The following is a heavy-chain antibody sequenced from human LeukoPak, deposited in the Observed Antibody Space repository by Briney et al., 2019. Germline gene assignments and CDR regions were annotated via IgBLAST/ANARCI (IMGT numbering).Heavy chain of an antibody. Sequence: PSETLSLTCTVSGGSISSYYWSWIRQPAGKGLEWIGRIYTSGSTNYNPSLKSRVTMSVDTSKNQFSLKLSSVTAADTAVYYCARGGIAAAGLLFDYWGQGTLVTVSS. J-gene: IGHJ4*02. CDR1: GGSISSYY. CDR3: ARGGIAAAGLLFDY. CDR2: IYTSGST. V-gene: IGHV4-4*07. D-gene: IGHD6-13*01.